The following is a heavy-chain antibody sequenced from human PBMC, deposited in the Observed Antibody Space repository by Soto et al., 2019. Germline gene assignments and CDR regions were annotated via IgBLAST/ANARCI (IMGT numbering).Heavy chain of an antibody. CDR3: AREYSSSRTYMDV. J-gene: IGHJ6*03. CDR2: INHSGST. D-gene: IGHD6-6*01. V-gene: IGHV4-34*01. CDR1: GGSFSGYY. Sequence: PSETLSLTCAVYGGSFSGYYWSWIRQPPGKGLEWIGEINHSGSTNYNPSLKSRVTISVDTSKNQFSLKLSSVTAADTAVYYCAREYSSSRTYMDVWGKGTTVTVSS.